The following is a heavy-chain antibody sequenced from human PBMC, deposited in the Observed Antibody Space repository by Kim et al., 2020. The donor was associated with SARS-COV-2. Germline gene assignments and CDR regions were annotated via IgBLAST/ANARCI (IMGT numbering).Heavy chain of an antibody. D-gene: IGHD3-9*01. Sequence: GGSLRLSCAASGFTFSSYAMSWVRQAPGKGLEWVSAISGSGGSTYYADSVKGRFTISRDNSKNTLYLQMNSLRAEDTAVYYCAKGAYYDILTGSNLDYWGQGTLVTVSS. V-gene: IGHV3-23*01. CDR2: ISGSGGST. J-gene: IGHJ4*02. CDR3: AKGAYYDILTGSNLDY. CDR1: GFTFSSYA.